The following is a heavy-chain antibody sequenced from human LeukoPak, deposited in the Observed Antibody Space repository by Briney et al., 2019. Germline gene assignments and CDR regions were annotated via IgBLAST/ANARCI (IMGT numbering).Heavy chain of an antibody. CDR1: GGSISSYH. CDR2: MYYSGST. D-gene: IGHD2-15*01. CDR3: ARLWSTSCKGGSCPHQPNY. V-gene: IGHV4-59*01. Sequence: SETLSLTCTVSGGSISSYHWSWIRQPPGKGLEWIGNMYYSGSTNYNPSPRSRVTISVDTSKNQFSLKLSSVTAADTAVYYCARLWSTSCKGGSCPHQPNYWGQGTRVTVPS. J-gene: IGHJ4*02.